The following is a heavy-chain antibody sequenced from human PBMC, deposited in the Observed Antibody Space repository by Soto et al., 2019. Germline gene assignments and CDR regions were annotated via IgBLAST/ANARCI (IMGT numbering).Heavy chain of an antibody. CDR3: ARGRLQWMSLDI. CDR1: GYTFTSYD. D-gene: IGHD4-4*01. CDR2: VNPNSGST. Sequence: ASVKVSFKASGYTFTSYDINWVRQATGQGLEWMGWVNPNSGSTVYAQKFQGRLTLARDTSISTAYLELSSLRSEDTAVYYCARGRLQWMSLDIWGQGTMVTVSS. V-gene: IGHV1-8*01. J-gene: IGHJ3*02.